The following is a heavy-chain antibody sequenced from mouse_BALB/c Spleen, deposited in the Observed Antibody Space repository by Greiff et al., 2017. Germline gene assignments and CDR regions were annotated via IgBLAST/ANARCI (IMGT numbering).Heavy chain of an antibody. Sequence: ESGPGLVKPSQSLSLTCTVTGYSITSDYAWNWIRQFPGNKLEWMGYISYSGSTSYNPSLKSRISITRDTSKNQFFLQLNSVTTEDTATYYCARNSEIDGYYDYWGQGTTLTVSS. CDR1: GYSITSDYA. V-gene: IGHV3-2*02. J-gene: IGHJ2*01. D-gene: IGHD2-3*01. CDR3: ARNSEIDGYYDY. CDR2: ISYSGST.